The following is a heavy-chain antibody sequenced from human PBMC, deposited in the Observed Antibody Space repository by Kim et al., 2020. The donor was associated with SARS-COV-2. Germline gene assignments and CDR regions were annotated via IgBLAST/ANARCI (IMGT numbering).Heavy chain of an antibody. CDR1: GFTFSSYS. CDR3: AGGSTYYDILTGTTTYYYYMDV. J-gene: IGHJ6*03. CDR2: ISSSSSYI. D-gene: IGHD3-9*01. V-gene: IGHV3-21*01. Sequence: GGSLRLSCAASGFTFSSYSMNWVRQAPGKGLEWVSSISSSSSYIYYADSVKGRFTISRDNAKNSLYLQMNSLRAEDTAVYYCAGGSTYYDILTGTTTYYYYMDVWGKGTTVTVSS.